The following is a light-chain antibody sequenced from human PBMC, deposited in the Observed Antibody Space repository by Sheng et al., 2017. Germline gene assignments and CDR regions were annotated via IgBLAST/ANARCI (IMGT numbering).Light chain of an antibody. J-gene: IGKJ1*01. CDR3: QQYNTLWT. Sequence: DIQMTQSPSTLSASVGDRVTITCRASQSISNWLAWYQHKPGKAPRLLIYKASNLESGVPSRFSGSGSGTEFTLTISSLQPDDFATYYCQQYNTLWTFGQGTKVEIK. V-gene: IGKV1-5*03. CDR1: QSISNW. CDR2: KAS.